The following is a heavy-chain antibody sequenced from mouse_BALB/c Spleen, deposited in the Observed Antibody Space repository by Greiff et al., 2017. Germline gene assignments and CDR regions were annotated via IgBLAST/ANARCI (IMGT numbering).Heavy chain of an antibody. Sequence: EVKLQESGTVLARPGASVKMSCKASGYTFTSYWMHWVKQRPGQGLEWIGAIYPGNSDTSYNQKFKGKAKLTAVTSTSTAYMELSSLTNEDSAVYYCTNTPPDGYGAMDYWGQGTAVTVSS. V-gene: IGHV1-5*01. D-gene: IGHD2-3*01. CDR2: IYPGNSDT. J-gene: IGHJ4*01. CDR1: GYTFTSYW. CDR3: TNTPPDGYGAMDY.